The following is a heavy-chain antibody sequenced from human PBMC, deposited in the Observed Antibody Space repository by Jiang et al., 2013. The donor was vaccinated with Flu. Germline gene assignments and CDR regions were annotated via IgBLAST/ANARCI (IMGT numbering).Heavy chain of an antibody. J-gene: IGHJ4*02. D-gene: IGHD3-22*01. CDR1: GGSISSSSYY. CDR3: ARRGRIVVDVIDY. V-gene: IGHV4-39*01. Sequence: LSLTCTVSGGSISSSSYYWGWIRQPPGKGLEWIGSIYYSGSTYYNPSLKSRVTISVDTSKNQFSLKLSSVTAADTAVYYCARRGRIVVDVIDYWGQGTLVTVSS. CDR2: IYYSGST.